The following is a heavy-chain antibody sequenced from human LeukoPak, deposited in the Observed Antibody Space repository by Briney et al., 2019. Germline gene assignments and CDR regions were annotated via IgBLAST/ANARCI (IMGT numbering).Heavy chain of an antibody. CDR3: ARGPRIAVAGTFLHYYYYMDV. J-gene: IGHJ6*03. V-gene: IGHV4-4*07. CDR1: GYSIGSGYH. CDR2: IYTSGST. D-gene: IGHD6-19*01. Sequence: SETLSLTCTVSGYSIGSGYHWGWIRQPAGKGLEWIGRIYTSGSTNYNPSLKSRVTMSVDTSKNQFSLKLGSVTAADTAVYYCARGPRIAVAGTFLHYYYYMDVWGKGTTVTVSS.